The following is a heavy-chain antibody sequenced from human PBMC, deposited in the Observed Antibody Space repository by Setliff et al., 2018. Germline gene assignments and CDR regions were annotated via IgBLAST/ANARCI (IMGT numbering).Heavy chain of an antibody. V-gene: IGHV1-18*04. CDR3: ARANDYSSGWYFYYYGMDV. CDR1: GYTFTSYY. CDR2: ISAYNGNT. D-gene: IGHD6-19*01. Sequence: ASVKVSCKASGYTFTSYYMHWVRQAPGQGLEWMGWISAYNGNTNYAQKLQGRATMTTDTSTSTAYMELRSLRSDDTAVYYCARANDYSSGWYFYYYGMDVWGQGTTVTVS. J-gene: IGHJ6*02.